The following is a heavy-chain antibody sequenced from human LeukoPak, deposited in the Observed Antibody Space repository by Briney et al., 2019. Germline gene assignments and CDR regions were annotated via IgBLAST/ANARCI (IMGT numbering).Heavy chain of an antibody. D-gene: IGHD2-21*02. CDR2: VYYSGTI. CDR3: ARHGTAAGPFQL. CDR1: GGAIDNYY. J-gene: IGHJ1*01. V-gene: IGHV4-59*08. Sequence: SETLSLTCTVSGGAIDNYYWSWIRQPPGNGLEWIAYVYYSGTINYNPSLESRVTISVDTSKNQFSLRLTSVAAADTAVYYCARHGTAAGPFQLWGQGTLVTVSS.